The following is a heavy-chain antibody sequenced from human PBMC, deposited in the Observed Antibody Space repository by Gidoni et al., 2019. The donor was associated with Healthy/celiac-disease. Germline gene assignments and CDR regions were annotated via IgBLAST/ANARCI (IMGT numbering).Heavy chain of an antibody. J-gene: IGHJ6*02. Sequence: EVQLSESGGGLVQPGGSLRLSCADSGFTVSSSAMSWVRQAPGKGLEWVSAISGSGGSTYYADSVKGRFTISRDNSKNTLYLQMNSLRAEDTAVYYCAKVANPGALYSSGWYDYGMDVWGQGTTVTVSS. CDR2: ISGSGGST. D-gene: IGHD6-19*01. CDR1: GFTVSSSA. V-gene: IGHV3-23*01. CDR3: AKVANPGALYSSGWYDYGMDV.